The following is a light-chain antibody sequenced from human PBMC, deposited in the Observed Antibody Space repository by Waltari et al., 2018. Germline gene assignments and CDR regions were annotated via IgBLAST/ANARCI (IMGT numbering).Light chain of an antibody. V-gene: IGKV3-20*01. Sequence: DIVLTQSPGTLSVSPGERATLSCRASQGVGGNYDAWYQQKPGQAPRLLIYAASTRATGIPDRFSAAGSGTDFTLTISRLEPEDFAVYHCQHYGRSVTFGPGTKVNV. CDR2: AAS. CDR1: QGVGGNY. CDR3: QHYGRSVT. J-gene: IGKJ3*01.